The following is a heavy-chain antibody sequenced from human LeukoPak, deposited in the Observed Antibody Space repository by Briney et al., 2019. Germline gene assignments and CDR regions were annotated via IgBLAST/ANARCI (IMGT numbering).Heavy chain of an antibody. Sequence: ASVKVSCKASGYTFTSYGISWVRQAPGQGLEWMGWSSGYNGNTNYAQKLQGRVTMTTDTSTSTAYMELRSLRSDDTAVYYCARAYIYYYDSSGYEGFDPWGQGTLVTVSS. CDR2: SSGYNGNT. D-gene: IGHD3-22*01. CDR1: GYTFTSYG. V-gene: IGHV1-18*01. CDR3: ARAYIYYYDSSGYEGFDP. J-gene: IGHJ5*02.